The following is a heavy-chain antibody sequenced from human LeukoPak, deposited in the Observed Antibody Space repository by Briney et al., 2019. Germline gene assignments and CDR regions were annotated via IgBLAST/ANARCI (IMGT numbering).Heavy chain of an antibody. V-gene: IGHV4-30-4*08. D-gene: IGHD3-22*01. CDR2: IYYSGST. CDR3: ARVHYYDSSGYYHYAFDI. J-gene: IGHJ3*02. CDR1: GGSISSGDYY. Sequence: PSETLSLTCTVSGGSISSGDYYWSWIRQPPGKGLEWIGYIYYSGSTYYNPSLKSRVTISVDTSKNQFSLKLSSVTAADTAVYYCARVHYYDSSGYYHYAFDIWGQGTMVTVPS.